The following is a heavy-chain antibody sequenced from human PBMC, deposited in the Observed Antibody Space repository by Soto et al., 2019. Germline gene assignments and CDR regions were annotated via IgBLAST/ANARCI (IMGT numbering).Heavy chain of an antibody. CDR3: ARAARDFSGSYAIH. V-gene: IGHV1-18*01. D-gene: IGHD1-26*01. CDR2: ISASNGDT. Sequence: QVQLLQSGAEVKKPCASVKVSCKTSDYNFTNYGITWVRQTPGQWLEWMGWISASNGDTKYAQNIQGRGTMTTDTSTTPASMELRSLRSDDTAVYYCARAARDFSGSYAIHWGQGTVVTVSS. J-gene: IGHJ4*02. CDR1: DYNFTNYG.